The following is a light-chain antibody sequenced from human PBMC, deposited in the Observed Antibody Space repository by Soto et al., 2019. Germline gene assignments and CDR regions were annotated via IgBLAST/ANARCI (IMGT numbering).Light chain of an antibody. Sequence: EIVLTKSPATRSLSPGERAKLSCRASQSVRSDLAWYQQKPGQAPRLLIYDASRRATGIPARFSGSGSGTDFTLTISSLEPEDFAVYYCQQLNNWPLTFGGGTKVDI. CDR3: QQLNNWPLT. CDR2: DAS. CDR1: QSVRSD. V-gene: IGKV3-11*01. J-gene: IGKJ4*01.